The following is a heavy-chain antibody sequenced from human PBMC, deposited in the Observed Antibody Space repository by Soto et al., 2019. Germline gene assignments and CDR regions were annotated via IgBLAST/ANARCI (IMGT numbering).Heavy chain of an antibody. Sequence: ASVKVSCKASGYTITGYYMHWVRQAPGQGLEWMGWINPNSGGTNYAQKFQGWVTMTRDTSISTAYMELRSLRSDDTAVYYCARVVYCGGDCYESQDYWGQGTLVTVSS. CDR1: GYTITGYY. V-gene: IGHV1-2*04. CDR3: ARVVYCGGDCYESQDY. J-gene: IGHJ4*02. D-gene: IGHD2-21*02. CDR2: INPNSGGT.